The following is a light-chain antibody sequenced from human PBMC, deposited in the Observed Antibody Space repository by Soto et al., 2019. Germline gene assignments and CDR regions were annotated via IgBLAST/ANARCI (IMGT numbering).Light chain of an antibody. Sequence: EIVLTQSPCTLSLSPGERATLSCRASQSVTSGYLDWYQQKPGQAPRLLIHGTSSRATGIPDRFSGGGSGTDFTLPISRLEPEDFALYYCQQRSNWPPITFGQGTRLEIK. J-gene: IGKJ5*01. CDR2: GTS. CDR3: QQRSNWPPIT. CDR1: QSVTSGY. V-gene: IGKV3D-20*02.